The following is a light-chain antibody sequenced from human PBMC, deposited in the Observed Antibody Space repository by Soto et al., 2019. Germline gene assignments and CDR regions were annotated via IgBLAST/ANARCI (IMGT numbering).Light chain of an antibody. CDR3: QQYNSYSQT. Sequence: EIVMTQSPATLSLSPGERATLSCRASQSVRTNYLAWYQQKRGQAPWLLIYGASSRATGIPDRFSGSGSGTDFTLTISSLQPDDFATYYCQQYNSYSQTFGQGTKVDIK. V-gene: IGKV3-20*01. CDR1: QSVRTNY. J-gene: IGKJ1*01. CDR2: GAS.